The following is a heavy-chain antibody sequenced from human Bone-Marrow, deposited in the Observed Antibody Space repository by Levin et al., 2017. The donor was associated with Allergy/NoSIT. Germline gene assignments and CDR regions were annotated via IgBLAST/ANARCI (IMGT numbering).Heavy chain of an antibody. D-gene: IGHD1-26*01. V-gene: IGHV3-33*01. CDR1: GFSIKKYG. J-gene: IGHJ6*02. CDR2: IWYGGNNR. CDR3: AGDRWELLSDYYGMDV. Sequence: GGSLRLSCAASGFSIKKYGMHWVRQSPGKGLEGVAVIWYGGNNRQYADSVKGRFIVSGENAKNTVYLEMNNLGADDTAVYYCAGDRWELLSDYYGMDVWGQGTTVTVSS.